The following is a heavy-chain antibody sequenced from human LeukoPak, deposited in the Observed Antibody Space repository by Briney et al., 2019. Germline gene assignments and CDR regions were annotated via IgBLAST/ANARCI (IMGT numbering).Heavy chain of an antibody. D-gene: IGHD1-14*01. J-gene: IGHJ6*03. Sequence: SETLSLTCAVYGGSFSGYYWSWIRQPPGKGLEWIGEINHSGSTNYNPSLKSRVTISVDTSKNQFSLKLSSVTAADTAMYYCALNPWETNYYYMDVWGKGTTVTVSS. CDR1: GGSFSGYY. CDR2: INHSGST. V-gene: IGHV4-34*01. CDR3: ALNPWETNYYYMDV.